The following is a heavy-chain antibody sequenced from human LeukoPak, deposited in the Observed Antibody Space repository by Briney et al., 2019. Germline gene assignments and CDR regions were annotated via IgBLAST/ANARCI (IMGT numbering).Heavy chain of an antibody. V-gene: IGHV4-4*02. J-gene: IGHJ4*02. D-gene: IGHD3-9*01. CDR1: GGSISSSNW. Sequence: SETLSLTCAVSGGSISSSNWWSWVRQPPGKGLEWIGEIYHSGSTNYNPSLKSRVTISVDKSKNQFSLKLSSVTAADTAVYYCASPIYDILTGRVYYFDYWGQGTLVTVSS. CDR2: IYHSGST. CDR3: ASPIYDILTGRVYYFDY.